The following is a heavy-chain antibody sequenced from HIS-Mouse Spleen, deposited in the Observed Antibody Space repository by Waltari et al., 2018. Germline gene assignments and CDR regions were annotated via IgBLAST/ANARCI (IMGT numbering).Heavy chain of an antibody. CDR3: AREIPYSSSWYGWYFDL. V-gene: IGHV4-39*07. J-gene: IGHJ2*01. Sequence: QLQLQESGPGLVKPSETLSLTCTVSGGSISSSRYYWGWIRQPPGKGLEWIGSIYYSGSTYYNPSLKSRVTISVDTSKNQFSLKLSSVTAADTAVYYCAREIPYSSSWYGWYFDLWGRGTLVTVSS. D-gene: IGHD6-13*01. CDR2: IYYSGST. CDR1: GGSISSSRYY.